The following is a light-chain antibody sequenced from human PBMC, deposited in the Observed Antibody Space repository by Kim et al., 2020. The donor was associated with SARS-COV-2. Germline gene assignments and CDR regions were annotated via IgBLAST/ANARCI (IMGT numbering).Light chain of an antibody. Sequence: QSSIMISTGSSSAVGSYKYVSCYEQHPGTAPKLQIFDVSMRPSGGSSRFSGSKCGNTASLTISGLQAEDEADYNCSSCACSSTSFVFGTGTKVTVL. CDR1: SSAVGSYKY. J-gene: IGLJ1*01. CDR3: SSCACSSTSFV. V-gene: IGLV2-14*04. CDR2: DVS.